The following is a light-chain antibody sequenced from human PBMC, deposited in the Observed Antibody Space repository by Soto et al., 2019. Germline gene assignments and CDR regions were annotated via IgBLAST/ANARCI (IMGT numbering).Light chain of an antibody. V-gene: IGKV1-39*01. CDR3: QQSYRNPLT. J-gene: IGKJ4*01. CDR2: AAS. Sequence: DIQMTQSPSSLSSSVGYIVTITCRSSQSVISYLNWYQQKPGKAPKLLIYAASSLQSGAPSRFSGSGSGTDFTLTISSLQPEDFETYYCQQSYRNPLTFGGGTKVDIK. CDR1: QSVISY.